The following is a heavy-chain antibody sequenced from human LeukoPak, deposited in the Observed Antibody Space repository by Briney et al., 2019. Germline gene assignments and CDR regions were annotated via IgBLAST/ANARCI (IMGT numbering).Heavy chain of an antibody. V-gene: IGHV4-39*01. Sequence: PSETLSLTCNVSGVSISSSSYYWGWIRQPPGKGLEWIGSIYSSGSTYYNSSLKSRVTISIDTSKNQVSLRMSSVTAADTAVYYCAKSGGYGLIDYWGQGTLVTVSS. J-gene: IGHJ4*01. CDR2: IYSSGST. CDR1: GVSISSSSYY. D-gene: IGHD6-25*01. CDR3: AKSGGYGLIDY.